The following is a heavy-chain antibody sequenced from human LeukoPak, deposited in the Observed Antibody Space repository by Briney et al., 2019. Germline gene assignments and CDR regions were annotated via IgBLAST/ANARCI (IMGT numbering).Heavy chain of an antibody. V-gene: IGHV4-34*01. CDR2: INHSGST. D-gene: IGHD2-2*01. CDR1: GGSSSGYY. J-gene: IGHJ5*02. Sequence: SETLSLTCAVYGGSSSGYYWSWIRQPPGKGLEWIGEINHSGSTNYNPSLKSRVTISVDTSKNQFSLKLSSVTAADTAVYYCARDWSEYQLLKYNWFDPWGQGTLVTVSS. CDR3: ARDWSEYQLLKYNWFDP.